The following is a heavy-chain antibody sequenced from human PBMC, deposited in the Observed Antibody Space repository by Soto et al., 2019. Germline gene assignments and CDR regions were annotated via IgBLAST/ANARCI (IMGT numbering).Heavy chain of an antibody. V-gene: IGHV3-33*08. D-gene: IGHD4-17*01. CDR3: VRDFGTVTYLFDY. CDR2: IWYDGSKT. J-gene: IGHJ4*02. Sequence: PGGSLRLSCVASGYTFSSYGMHWVRQAPGKGLEWVTAIWYDGSKTIYADSVKGRFIISRDDSKNTLYLQMDSLRVEDTAVYYCVRDFGTVTYLFDYWGQGTLVTVS. CDR1: GYTFSSYG.